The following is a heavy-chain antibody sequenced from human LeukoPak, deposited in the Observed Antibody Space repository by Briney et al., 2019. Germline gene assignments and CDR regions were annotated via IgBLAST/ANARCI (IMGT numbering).Heavy chain of an antibody. CDR1: GYTFSSHG. D-gene: IGHD2-21*01. Sequence: PGGSLRLSCAASGYTFSSHGLTWVRQAPGKGLEWVSTINGEGDNTYYADSVKGRFTISRDNSKNTLYLQMNSLRAEDTAIYYCAKVSVCDGCYRVYWGQGGLVTVS. CDR2: INGEGDNT. CDR3: AKVSVCDGCYRVY. J-gene: IGHJ4*02. V-gene: IGHV3-23*01.